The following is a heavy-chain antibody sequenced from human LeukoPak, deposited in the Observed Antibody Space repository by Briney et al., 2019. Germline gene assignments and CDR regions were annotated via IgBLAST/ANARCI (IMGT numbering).Heavy chain of an antibody. J-gene: IGHJ3*02. CDR3: ARDFLESDFEAFDI. CDR1: GYTFTGYY. CDR2: INPNSGGT. V-gene: IGHV1-2*02. Sequence: GASVKVSCKACGYTFTGYYMHLVRQAPGQGLEWMGWINPNSGGTNYAQKFQGRVTMTRDTSISTAYMELSRLRSDDTAVYYCARDFLESDFEAFDIWGQGTMVTVSS. D-gene: IGHD3-3*01.